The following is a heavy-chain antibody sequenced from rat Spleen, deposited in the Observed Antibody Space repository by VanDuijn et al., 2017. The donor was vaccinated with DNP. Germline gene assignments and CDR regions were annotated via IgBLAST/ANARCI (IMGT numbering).Heavy chain of an antibody. V-gene: IGHV2-27*01. CDR2: IQSGGVT. J-gene: IGHJ2*01. D-gene: IGHD1-10*01. CDR3: AAPICFYSLLDY. Sequence: QVQLKESGPGLVQPSQTLSLTCTVSGFSLTNYHVYWVRQSPGKGLEWMGRIQSGGVTDYSYGLKSRLSISRENSKRQVFLELNSAQTEDTAVSFCAAPICFYSLLDYWGQVVMVTVSS. CDR1: GFSLTNYH.